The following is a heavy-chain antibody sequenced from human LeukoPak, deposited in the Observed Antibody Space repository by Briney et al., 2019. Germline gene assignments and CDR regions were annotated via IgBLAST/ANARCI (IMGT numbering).Heavy chain of an antibody. CDR3: ARAPSPGSYYYYYMDV. CDR2: ISYDGSNK. D-gene: IGHD1-26*01. V-gene: IGHV3-30-3*01. CDR1: GFTFSSYA. J-gene: IGHJ6*03. Sequence: GGSLRLSCAASGFTFSSYAMHWVRQAPGKGLEWVAVISYDGSNKYYADSVKGRFTISRDNSKNTLYLQMNSLRAEDTAVYYCARAPSPGSYYYYYMDVWGKGTTVTVSS.